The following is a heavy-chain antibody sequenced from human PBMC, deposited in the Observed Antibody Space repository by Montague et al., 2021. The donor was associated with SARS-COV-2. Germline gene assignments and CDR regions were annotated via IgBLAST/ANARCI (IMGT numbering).Heavy chain of an antibody. J-gene: IGHJ4*02. D-gene: IGHD3-3*01. CDR3: ARAQKTISGMLIPPYYSDF. CDR1: GHSIWSSDW. V-gene: IGHV4-4*02. Sequence: SETLSLTCSVSGHSIWSSDWWTWVRQPPGKGLEWIGEIYHSGSTTYNPSLKSRVTISVDKSKNQFSLTLTSLTAADTAVYYCARAQKTISGMLIPPYYSDFWGQGTLVTVSS. CDR2: IYHSGST.